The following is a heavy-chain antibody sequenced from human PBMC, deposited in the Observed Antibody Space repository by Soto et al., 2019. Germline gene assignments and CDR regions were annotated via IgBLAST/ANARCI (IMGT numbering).Heavy chain of an antibody. Sequence: AGGSLRLSCAASGFTFSSYGMHWVRQAPGKGLEWVAVIWYDGSNKYYADSVKGRFTISRDNSKNTLYLQMNSLRAEDTAVYYCARHIIAAAGPNDAFDIWGQGTMVTVSS. D-gene: IGHD6-13*01. V-gene: IGHV3-33*01. J-gene: IGHJ3*02. CDR3: ARHIIAAAGPNDAFDI. CDR1: GFTFSSYG. CDR2: IWYDGSNK.